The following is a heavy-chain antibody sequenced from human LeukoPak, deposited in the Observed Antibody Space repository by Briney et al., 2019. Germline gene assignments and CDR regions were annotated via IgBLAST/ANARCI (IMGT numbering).Heavy chain of an antibody. CDR3: ASSPMIVVVINGYYFDY. CDR2: IYTSGST. J-gene: IGHJ4*02. V-gene: IGHV4-61*02. Sequence: SETLSLTXTVSGGSISSGSYYWSWIRQPAGKGLEWIGRIYTSGSTNYNPSLKSRVTISVDTSKNQFSLKLSSVTAADTAVYYCASSPMIVVVINGYYFDYWGQGTLVTVSS. CDR1: GGSISSGSYY. D-gene: IGHD3-22*01.